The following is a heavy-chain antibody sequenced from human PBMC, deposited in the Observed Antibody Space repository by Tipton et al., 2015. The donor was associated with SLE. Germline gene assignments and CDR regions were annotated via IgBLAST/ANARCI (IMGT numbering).Heavy chain of an antibody. CDR3: ARLTWSNGPFEY. V-gene: IGHV4-38-2*01. Sequence: LRLSCAVSGYSITYDHNWGWIRQPPGKGLEWIGYIYYTGSTNYNPSLKSRVTISVDTSKNQFSLQLISATAADTALYYCARLTWSNGPFEYWGQGTLVTVSS. J-gene: IGHJ4*02. CDR1: GYSITYDHN. D-gene: IGHD1-26*01. CDR2: IYYTGST.